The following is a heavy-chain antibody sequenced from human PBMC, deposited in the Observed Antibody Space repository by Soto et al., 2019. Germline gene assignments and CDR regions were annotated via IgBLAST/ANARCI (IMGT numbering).Heavy chain of an antibody. CDR2: IYYSGNT. CDR3: ARDAGYCNSVSCYPYNMDV. J-gene: IGHJ6*02. V-gene: IGHV4-30-4*01. D-gene: IGHD2-15*01. CDR1: GESISSGDHY. Sequence: SETLSLTCTVSGESISSGDHYWSWVRQSPGEGLEWIGFIYYSGNTYYNPSLKSRVSMSVDTSNNQFSLKLNSVTAADAAVYYCARDAGYCNSVSCYPYNMDVWGQGTTVTVSS.